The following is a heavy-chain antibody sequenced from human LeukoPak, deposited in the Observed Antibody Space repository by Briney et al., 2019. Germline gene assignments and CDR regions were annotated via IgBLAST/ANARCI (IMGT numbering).Heavy chain of an antibody. D-gene: IGHD6-13*01. CDR1: GGTFSTYT. CDR2: IIPILGIT. J-gene: IGHJ5*02. Sequence: GASVKVSCKPSGGTFSTYTINWVRQAPGQGLEWIGRIIPILGITNYAQKFQGRVTITADKSTNTAYMELSSLRSEDTAVYYCARDRGYSSSNGFDPWGQGTLVTVSS. V-gene: IGHV1-69*04. CDR3: ARDRGYSSSNGFDP.